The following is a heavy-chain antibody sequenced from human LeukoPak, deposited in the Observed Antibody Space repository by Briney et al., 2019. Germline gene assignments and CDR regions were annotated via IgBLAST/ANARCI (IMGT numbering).Heavy chain of an antibody. CDR1: GGSISSGSYC. V-gene: IGHV4-61*02. CDR2: IYTSGST. J-gene: IGHJ6*03. CDR3: AREKGYYDSSGYYGYYYYMDV. Sequence: SQTLSLTCTVSGGSISSGSYCWSWIRQPAGKGLEWIGRIYTSGSTNYNPYLKSRVTISVDTSKNQFSLKLSSVTAADTAVYYCAREKGYYDSSGYYGYYYYMDVWGKGTTVTVSS. D-gene: IGHD3-22*01.